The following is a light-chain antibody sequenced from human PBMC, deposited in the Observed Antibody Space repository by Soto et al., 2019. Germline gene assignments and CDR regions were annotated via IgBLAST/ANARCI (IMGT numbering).Light chain of an antibody. V-gene: IGKV3-11*01. Sequence: EIVLTQSPATLSLSPGERETLSCRASQSVSSDVAWYQQKPGQAPRLLIYDASNRAAGVPARFSGSGSGTDFTLTISSLEPEDFAVYYCQQRSNWPPITFGQGTRLEIK. CDR3: QQRSNWPPIT. J-gene: IGKJ5*01. CDR2: DAS. CDR1: QSVSSD.